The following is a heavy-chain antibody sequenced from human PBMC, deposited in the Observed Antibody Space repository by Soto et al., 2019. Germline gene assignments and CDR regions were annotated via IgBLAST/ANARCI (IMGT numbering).Heavy chain of an antibody. D-gene: IGHD4-4*01. V-gene: IGHV1-18*01. J-gene: IGHJ4*02. CDR1: GYTFTSNG. CDR3: ATLRDYSNTSDDY. Sequence: TSVKVSCKDSGYTFTSNGSSWVRQAPGQGLEWMGWISAYIGNTNYAQKLQGRVTMTTDTTTSTAYMELSSLRSEDTAVYYCATLRDYSNTSDDYWGQGTLVTVSS. CDR2: ISAYIGNT.